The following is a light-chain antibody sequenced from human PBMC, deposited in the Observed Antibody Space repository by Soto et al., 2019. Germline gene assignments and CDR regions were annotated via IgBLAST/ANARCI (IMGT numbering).Light chain of an antibody. J-gene: IGKJ4*01. CDR1: QSVSSN. V-gene: IGKV3-15*01. CDR3: QQYNNWPFA. CDR2: GSS. Sequence: EIVMKQSTATLSVSPGERATLSCRANQSVSSNLAWYQQNPGQAPRLLIYGSSTRATGIPARFSGSGSGTEFTLTISSLQSEYFAVYYCQQYNNWPFAFGGGTKVEIK.